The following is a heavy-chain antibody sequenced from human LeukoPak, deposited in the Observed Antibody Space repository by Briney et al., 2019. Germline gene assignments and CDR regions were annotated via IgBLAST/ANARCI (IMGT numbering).Heavy chain of an antibody. Sequence: SETLSLTCSASGGSVSNYYWSWIRQPPGKGREGIGYVYYTGSTNYNPSLKSRVTMFEDKSKNQFSLRLYSVTVADTAVYYCARHFAYSSSSYFDYWGQGSLVTVSS. CDR3: ARHFAYSSSSYFDY. CDR1: GGSVSNYY. CDR2: VYYTGST. D-gene: IGHD6-6*01. V-gene: IGHV4-59*08. J-gene: IGHJ4*02.